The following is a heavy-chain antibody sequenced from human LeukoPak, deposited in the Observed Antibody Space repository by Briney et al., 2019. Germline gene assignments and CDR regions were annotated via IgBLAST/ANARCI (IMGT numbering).Heavy chain of an antibody. V-gene: IGHV1-18*01. CDR2: ISAYNGNT. D-gene: IGHD2-2*01. CDR3: ARDLALAVPAAIRYYYYYGMDV. CDR1: GYTFTSYG. Sequence: ASVKVSCKASGYTFTSYGTSWVRQAPGQGLEWMGWISAYNGNTNYAQKLQGRVTMTTDTSTSTAYMELRSLRSDDTAVYYCARDLALAVPAAIRYYYYYGMDVWGQGTTVTVSS. J-gene: IGHJ6*02.